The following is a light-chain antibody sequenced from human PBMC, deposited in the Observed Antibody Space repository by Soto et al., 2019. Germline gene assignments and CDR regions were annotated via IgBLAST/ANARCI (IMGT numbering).Light chain of an antibody. CDR1: QSVSTY. Sequence: EVVLTQSPGTLSLSPGERATLSCRASQSVSTYLAWYQQKPGQAPRLLIYDASNRATGIPARFSGSGSGTEFTLTISRLQPDDFAVYYCQQRSNWITFGQGTRLEIK. V-gene: IGKV3-11*01. CDR3: QQRSNWIT. CDR2: DAS. J-gene: IGKJ5*01.